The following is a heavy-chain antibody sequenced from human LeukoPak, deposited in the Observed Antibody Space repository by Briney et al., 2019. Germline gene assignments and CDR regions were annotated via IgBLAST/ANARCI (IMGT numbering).Heavy chain of an antibody. CDR2: ISDSGGGT. J-gene: IGHJ6*03. CDR3: AQPGITVAGNSPNYYFMDV. Sequence: GGSLRLSCAASGFTFSSYAMTWVRQAPGKGREWVATISDSGGGTYYADSVKGRFTISRDNSENTLHLQMNSLRAEDTAVYYCAQPGITVAGNSPNYYFMDVWGKGATVTVSS. D-gene: IGHD6-19*01. CDR1: GFTFSSYA. V-gene: IGHV3-23*01.